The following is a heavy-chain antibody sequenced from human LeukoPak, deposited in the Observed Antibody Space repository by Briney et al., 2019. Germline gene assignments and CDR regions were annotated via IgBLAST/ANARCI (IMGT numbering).Heavy chain of an antibody. D-gene: IGHD5-24*01. CDR3: ARGVAAYNYWFDF. CDR2: INTDGSST. CDR1: GFTFSSYS. J-gene: IGHJ4*02. Sequence: GGSLRLSCAASGFTFSSYSMNWVRQAPGKGLVWVSRINTDGSSTNYAGSVKGRFTISRDNAKNTLYLQMNSLRADDTAVYFCARGVAAYNYWFDFWGQGTLVTVSS. V-gene: IGHV3-74*01.